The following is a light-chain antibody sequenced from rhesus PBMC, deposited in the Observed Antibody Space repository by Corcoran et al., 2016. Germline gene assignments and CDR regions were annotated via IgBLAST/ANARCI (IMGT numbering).Light chain of an antibody. J-gene: IGLJ1*01. V-gene: IGLV2-32*02. CDR1: SNDIGVYNY. CDR2: EVS. CDR3: SSYVGTNTFI. Sequence: QAALTQPRSVSGSPCQSVTISCTGSSNDIGVYNYVSWYQQHPGTAPKLMIYEVSKRPSGVSDRFSGSKSGNTASLPISGLQAEDEADYYCSSYVGTNTFIFDAGTRLTVL.